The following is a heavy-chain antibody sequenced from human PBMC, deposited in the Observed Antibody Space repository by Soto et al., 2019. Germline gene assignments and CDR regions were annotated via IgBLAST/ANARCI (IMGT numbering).Heavy chain of an antibody. CDR2: GSADNGNT. Sequence: QVQLVQSGAELKKPGAAVKVSCKASGDTITSYGISWVRQAPGQGLEWMGWGSADNGNTNYGQKLQGRVTLATDTRTSTAHMELRGLRSDVTAAYYCASAPRRRWYARWGQGTLVTVSS. CDR1: GDTITSYG. J-gene: IGHJ5*02. V-gene: IGHV1-18*01. CDR3: ASAPRRRWYAR.